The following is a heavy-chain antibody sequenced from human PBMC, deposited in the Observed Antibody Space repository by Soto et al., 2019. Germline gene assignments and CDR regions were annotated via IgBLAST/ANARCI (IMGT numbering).Heavy chain of an antibody. CDR1: GFTFSYYS. J-gene: IGHJ4*02. CDR2: ISGSSTYI. Sequence: EVQLVESGGGLVKPGESLRVSCAASGFTFSYYSLHWVRQAPGKGLEWVSSISGSSTYIYYADRVKGRFTISRDNAKNSLYLRMDSLRAKDTAVYYCARGDGTGLYNSGWSPRYWGQGTLVTVSS. D-gene: IGHD6-19*01. V-gene: IGHV3-21*04. CDR3: ARGDGTGLYNSGWSPRY.